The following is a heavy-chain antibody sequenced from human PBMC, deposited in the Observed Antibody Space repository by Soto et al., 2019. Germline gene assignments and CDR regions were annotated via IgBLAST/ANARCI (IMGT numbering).Heavy chain of an antibody. D-gene: IGHD2-21*01. CDR2: ITYDGEYK. CDR1: GFTFSDYG. CDR3: ANDRRRYSDLGTDYGLDV. Sequence: QLVESGGGVVQPGGSLRLSCAGSGFTFSDYGIFWVRQAPGKGLQWVSLITYDGEYKDYVDSVKGRFTISRDNSKNTVYLQVSSLRAEDTAVYYCANDRRRYSDLGTDYGLDVWGQGTTV. V-gene: IGHV3-30*18. J-gene: IGHJ6*02.